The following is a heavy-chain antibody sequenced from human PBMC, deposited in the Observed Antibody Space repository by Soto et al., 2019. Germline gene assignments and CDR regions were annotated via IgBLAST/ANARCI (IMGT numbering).Heavy chain of an antibody. D-gene: IGHD6-19*01. CDR3: AREGGILAVAVHYYYYYGMDV. CDR1: GYTFTSYY. CDR2: INPSGGST. J-gene: IGHJ6*02. V-gene: IGHV1-46*01. Sequence: ASVKVSCKASGYTFTSYYMHWVRQAPGQGLEWMGIINPSGGSTSYAQKFQGRVTMTRDTSTSTVYMELSSLRSEDTAVYYCAREGGILAVAVHYYYYYGMDVCAHGTPVTAS.